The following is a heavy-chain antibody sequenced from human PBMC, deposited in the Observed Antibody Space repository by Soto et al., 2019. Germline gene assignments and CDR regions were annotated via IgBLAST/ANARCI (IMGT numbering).Heavy chain of an antibody. CDR2: INQDGSEK. Sequence: EVQLMESGGGLVQPGGSLRLSCAASGFTFSTYWMDWVRQTPGKGLEWVANINQDGSEKNYVDSVKGRFTIYRDNAKNSLYLQMSSLTAEDSVLYYCSRSLDSWGQGTLVTVSS. CDR3: SRSLDS. CDR1: GFTFSTYW. J-gene: IGHJ4*02. V-gene: IGHV3-7*01.